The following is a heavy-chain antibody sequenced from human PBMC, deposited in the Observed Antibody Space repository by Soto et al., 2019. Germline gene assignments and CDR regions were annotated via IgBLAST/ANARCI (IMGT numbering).Heavy chain of an antibody. CDR2: IIPIFGSA. D-gene: IGHD3-3*01. J-gene: IGHJ4*02. CDR1: GGSFSSYA. CDR3: ATGEGLLDQLDY. Sequence: QVQLVQSGAEVQKPGSSVKVSCKASGGSFSSYAISWVRQAPGQGLEWMGGIIPIFGSANYAQKFQGRVTITADESTSTAYMELSSLRSGDTAVYYCATGEGLLDQLDYWGQGTLVTVSS. V-gene: IGHV1-69*01.